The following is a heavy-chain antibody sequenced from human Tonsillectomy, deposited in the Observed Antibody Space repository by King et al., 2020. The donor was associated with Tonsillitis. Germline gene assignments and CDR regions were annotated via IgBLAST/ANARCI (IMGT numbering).Heavy chain of an antibody. Sequence: QLQESGPGLVKPSETLSLTCTVSGGSISSSSYFWGWIRQPPGKALEWIGSIFYSGSPYYNPSRKSRVTISVDTSKNQFSLKLSSVTAADTAVYYCARLYYYGSGSYLYYFDYWGQGTLVTVSS. CDR3: ARLYYYGSGSYLYYFDY. D-gene: IGHD3-10*01. CDR2: IFYSGSP. J-gene: IGHJ4*02. CDR1: GGSISSSSYF. V-gene: IGHV4-39*01.